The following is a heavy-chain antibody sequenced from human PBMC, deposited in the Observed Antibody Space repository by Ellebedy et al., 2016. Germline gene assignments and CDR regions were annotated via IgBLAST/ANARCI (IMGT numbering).Heavy chain of an antibody. CDR2: IKEDGSEE. D-gene: IGHD1-1*01. CDR3: TKGGSSTGHIHHDY. V-gene: IGHV3-7*05. J-gene: IGHJ4*02. CDR1: GITFRNSW. Sequence: GESLKISCEVSGITFRNSWMRWVRQAPGKGLEWVANIKEDGSEEYYVDSVKGRFTISRDNAKNSLYLQMNSLGADDTAIYYCTKGGSSTGHIHHDYWGQGSQVTVSS.